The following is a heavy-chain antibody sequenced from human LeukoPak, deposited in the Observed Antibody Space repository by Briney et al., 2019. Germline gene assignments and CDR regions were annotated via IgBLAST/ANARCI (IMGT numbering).Heavy chain of an antibody. CDR2: INHSGST. V-gene: IGHV4-34*01. J-gene: IGHJ4*02. Sequence: SETLSLTCAVYGGSLSGYYWSWIRQPPGKGLEWIGEINHSGSTNYNPSLKSRVTISVDTSKNQFSLKLSSVTAADTAVYYRARGLMSAPYYFDYWGQGTLVTVSS. CDR1: GGSLSGYY. D-gene: IGHD2-15*01. CDR3: ARGLMSAPYYFDY.